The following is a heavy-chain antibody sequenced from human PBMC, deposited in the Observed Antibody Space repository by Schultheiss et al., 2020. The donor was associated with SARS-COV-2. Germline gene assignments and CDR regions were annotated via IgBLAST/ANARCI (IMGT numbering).Heavy chain of an antibody. V-gene: IGHV3-30*03. CDR1: GFTFNNYG. Sequence: GGSLRLSCVVSGFTFNNYGMHWVRQAPGKGLEWVAAISYEGSKKYYADSVQGRFTISRDWSKGTLYLQMNDLRTEDTAIYYCATDRDWAFDYWGQGTLVTVSS. J-gene: IGHJ4*02. CDR2: ISYEGSKK. CDR3: ATDRDWAFDY. D-gene: IGHD3-9*01.